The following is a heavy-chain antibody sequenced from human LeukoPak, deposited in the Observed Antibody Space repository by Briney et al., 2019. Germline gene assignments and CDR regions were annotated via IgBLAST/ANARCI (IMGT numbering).Heavy chain of an antibody. V-gene: IGHV1-18*01. J-gene: IGHJ4*02. CDR2: ISAYNGNT. CDR3: ARRGDFWSGYPSIDY. D-gene: IGHD3-3*01. CDR1: GYTFTSYG. Sequence: GASVKVSYRASGYTFTSYGISWVRQAPGQGLEWMGWISAYNGNTNYAQKLQGRVTMTTDTSTSTAYMELRSLRSDDTAVYYCARRGDFWSGYPSIDYWGQGTLVTVSS.